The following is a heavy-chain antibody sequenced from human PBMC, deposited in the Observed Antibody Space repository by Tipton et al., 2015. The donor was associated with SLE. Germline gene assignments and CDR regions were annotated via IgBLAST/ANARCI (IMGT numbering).Heavy chain of an antibody. J-gene: IGHJ4*01. CDR1: GGSISSYY. D-gene: IGHD3-3*01. CDR2: IYYSGST. V-gene: IGHV4-59*12. Sequence: TLSLTCTVSGGSISSYYWSWVRQPPGKGLEWIGYIYYSGSTYYNPSLKSRVTIPVDTSKDQFSLKLSSVTAADTAVYYCARFRYYDLLYYFDYWGHGTLVTLSS. CDR3: ARFRYYDLLYYFDY.